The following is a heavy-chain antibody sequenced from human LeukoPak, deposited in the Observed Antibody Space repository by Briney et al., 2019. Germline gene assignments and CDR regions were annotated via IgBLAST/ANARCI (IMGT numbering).Heavy chain of an antibody. D-gene: IGHD1-26*01. CDR1: GGSISSYY. CDR2: IYYSGST. V-gene: IGHV4-59*01. Sequence: SETLSLTCTVSGGSISSYYWSWIRQPPGKGLEWIGYIYYSGSTNYNPSLKSRVTISVDTSKNQFSLKLSSVTAADTAVYYCARDLGYYRADYWGQGTLVTVSS. CDR3: ARDLGYYRADY. J-gene: IGHJ4*02.